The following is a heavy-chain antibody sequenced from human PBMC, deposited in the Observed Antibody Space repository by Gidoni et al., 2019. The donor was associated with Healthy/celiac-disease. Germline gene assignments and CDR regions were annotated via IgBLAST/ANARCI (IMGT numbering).Heavy chain of an antibody. V-gene: IGHV3-33*01. D-gene: IGHD3-9*01. J-gene: IGHJ4*02. CDR1: GFTFSSYG. Sequence: QVQLVESGGGVVQPGRSRRLSCAASGFTFSSYGMHWVRRAPGKGLEWVAVIWYDGSNKYYADSVKGRFTISRDNSKNTLYLQMNSLRAEDTAVYYCARDISPRAAGFDYWGQGTLVTVSS. CDR3: ARDISPRAAGFDY. CDR2: IWYDGSNK.